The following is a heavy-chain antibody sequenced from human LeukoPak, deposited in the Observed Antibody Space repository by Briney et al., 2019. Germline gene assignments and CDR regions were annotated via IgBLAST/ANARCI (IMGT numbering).Heavy chain of an antibody. D-gene: IGHD3-22*01. CDR1: GGSISSGGYY. CDR3: ARGPSYDSSGYYVAFDI. CDR2: IYYSGST. J-gene: IGHJ3*02. V-gene: IGHV4-31*03. Sequence: EPSETLSLTCTVSGGSISSGGYYWSWIRQHPGKGLEWIGYIYYSGSTYYNPSLKSRVTISVDTSKNQFSLKLSSVTAADTAVYYCARGPSYDSSGYYVAFDIWGQGTMVTVSS.